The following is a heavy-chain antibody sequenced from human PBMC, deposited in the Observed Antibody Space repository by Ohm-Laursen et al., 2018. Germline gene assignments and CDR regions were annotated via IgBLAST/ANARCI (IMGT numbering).Heavy chain of an antibody. Sequence: SLRLSCTASGFTFSDYYMSWIRQAPGKGLEWVSAISGSGGSTYYADSVKGRFTISRDNSKNTLYLQMNSLRAEDTAVYYCAKRHLYYFDYWGQGTLVTVSS. J-gene: IGHJ4*02. V-gene: IGHV3-23*01. CDR2: ISGSGGST. CDR1: GFTFSDYY. CDR3: AKRHLYYFDY.